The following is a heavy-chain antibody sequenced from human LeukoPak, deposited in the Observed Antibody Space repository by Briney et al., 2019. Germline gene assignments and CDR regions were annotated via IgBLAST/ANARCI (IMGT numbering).Heavy chain of an antibody. CDR2: LSGSGGST. CDR3: AKEPFRGYYDSSGYYDY. D-gene: IGHD3-22*01. CDR1: RFTFSNYA. J-gene: IGHJ4*02. Sequence: AVPLRLTCAASRFTFSNYAMRWDRTAPGEGLEWVLALSGSGGSTSYAGSVEGRFTISRENSKNTEYLQMNSLRAEDTVVYFCAKEPFRGYYDSSGYYDYWGQGTLVTVSS. V-gene: IGHV3-23*01.